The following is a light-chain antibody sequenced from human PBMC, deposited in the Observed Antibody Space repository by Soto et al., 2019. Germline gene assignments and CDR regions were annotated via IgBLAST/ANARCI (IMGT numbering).Light chain of an antibody. CDR3: AAWADSLNGWV. J-gene: IGLJ3*02. V-gene: IGLV2-14*01. CDR1: SSDVGAYNY. CDR2: EVS. Sequence: QSVLTQPASVSGSPGQSITISCTGTSSDVGAYNYVSWYQQHPGKAPKLMIYEVSYRPSGVSDRFSGSRSGNTASLTISGLQAEDESDYYCAAWADSLNGWVFGGGTKLTVL.